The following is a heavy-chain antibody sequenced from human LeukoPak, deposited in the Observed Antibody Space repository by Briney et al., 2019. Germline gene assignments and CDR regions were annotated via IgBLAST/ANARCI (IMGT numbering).Heavy chain of an antibody. CDR2: MYYSGST. V-gene: IGHV4-39*01. Sequence: PSETLSLTCTVSGGSISSSSYYWGWIRQPPGKGLEWIGSMYYSGSTFYNPSLRSRVTISVDTSKNQFSLRLSSMTAADTAVYYCATFYGYSNTGYYPYFDNWGQGTLVTVSS. CDR1: GGSISSSSYY. D-gene: IGHD6-13*01. CDR3: ATFYGYSNTGYYPYFDN. J-gene: IGHJ4*02.